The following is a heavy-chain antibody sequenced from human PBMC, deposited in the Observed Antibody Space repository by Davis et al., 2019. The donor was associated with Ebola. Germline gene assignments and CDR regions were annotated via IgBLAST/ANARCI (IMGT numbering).Heavy chain of an antibody. V-gene: IGHV1-69*04. CDR1: GFTFSSYA. Sequence: KISCAASGFTFSSYAISWVRQAPGQGLEWMGRIIPILGIANYAQKFQGRVTITADKSTSTAYMELRSLRSDDTAVYYCARDLSVRTLDYWGQGTLVTVSS. D-gene: IGHD3-10*01. J-gene: IGHJ4*02. CDR2: IIPILGIA. CDR3: ARDLSVRTLDY.